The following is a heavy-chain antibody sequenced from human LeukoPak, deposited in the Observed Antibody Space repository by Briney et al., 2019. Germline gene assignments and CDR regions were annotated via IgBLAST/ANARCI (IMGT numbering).Heavy chain of an antibody. CDR2: MNPNSGNT. CDR3: AIHRGVITIWYYYYGMDV. J-gene: IGHJ6*02. V-gene: IGHV1-8*01. CDR1: GYTFTGYD. Sequence: ASVKVSCKASGYTFTGYDINWVRQATGQGLEWMGWMNPNSGNTGHAQKFQGRVTMTRNTSISTAYMELSSLRSEDTAVYYCAIHRGVITIWYYYYGMDVWGQGTTVTVSS. D-gene: IGHD3-10*01.